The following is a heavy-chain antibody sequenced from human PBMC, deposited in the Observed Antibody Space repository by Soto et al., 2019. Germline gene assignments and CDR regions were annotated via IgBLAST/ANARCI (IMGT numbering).Heavy chain of an antibody. J-gene: IGHJ4*02. CDR3: ARTRPGGTTGVYHFDY. CDR2: ISSNGGRT. V-gene: IGHV3-64*01. D-gene: IGHD4-17*01. Sequence: GGSLRLSCAASGFTFSSYAMHWVRQAPGKGLEYVSAISSNGGRTYYANSVKGRFTISRDNSKNTLYLQMGSLRAEDMAVYYCARTRPGGTTGVYHFDYWGQGTLVTVSS. CDR1: GFTFSSYA.